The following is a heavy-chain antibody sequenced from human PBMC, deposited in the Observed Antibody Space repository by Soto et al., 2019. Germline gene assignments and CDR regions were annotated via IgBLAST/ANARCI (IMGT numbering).Heavy chain of an antibody. D-gene: IGHD6-19*01. J-gene: IGHJ4*02. CDR2: IYHSGST. Sequence: SETLSLTCTVAGGSISSGGYSWSWIRQPPGKDLEWIGYIYHSGSTYYNPSLKSRVTISLDRSKNHFSLKLSSVSAADTAVYYCARAQWLVLDYWGQGTLVTVSS. CDR3: ARAQWLVLDY. V-gene: IGHV4-30-2*01. CDR1: GGSISSGGYS.